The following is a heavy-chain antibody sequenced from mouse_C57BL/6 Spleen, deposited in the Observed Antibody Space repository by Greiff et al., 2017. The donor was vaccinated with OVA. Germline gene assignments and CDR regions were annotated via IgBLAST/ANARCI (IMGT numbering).Heavy chain of an antibody. J-gene: IGHJ2*01. Sequence: QVQLQQPGAELVKPGASVKVSCKASGYTFTSYWMHWVKQRPGQGLEWIGRIHPSDSDTNYNQKFKGKATLTVDKSSSTAYVQRNSLTSEDSAIYYCGDGNQFIDYWGQGTTLTVSS. CDR3: GDGNQFIDY. CDR2: IHPSDSDT. D-gene: IGHD2-1*01. CDR1: GYTFTSYW. V-gene: IGHV1-74*01.